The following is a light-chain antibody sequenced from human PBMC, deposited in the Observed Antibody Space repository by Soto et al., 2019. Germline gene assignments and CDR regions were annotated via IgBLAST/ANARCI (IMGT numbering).Light chain of an antibody. CDR3: QHTPDFT. CDR2: DVS. V-gene: IGKV1-5*01. Sequence: DIQMTQSPSTLAASVGDTVTMTCRSSSKWLAWYQKKPGKAPKLLIYDVSNLEIGVPERVSGRTSGAEATHTITSKQPDDLGTYYRQHTPDFTFGQGTKVEIK. J-gene: IGKJ2*01. CDR1: SSSKW.